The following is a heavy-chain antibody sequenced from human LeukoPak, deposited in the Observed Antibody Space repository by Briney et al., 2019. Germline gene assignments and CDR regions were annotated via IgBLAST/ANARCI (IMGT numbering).Heavy chain of an antibody. CDR2: IYYSGST. CDR3: ARHCYGSGSFLNWFDP. J-gene: IGHJ5*02. CDR1: GGSISTSSYY. D-gene: IGHD3-10*01. V-gene: IGHV4-39*01. Sequence: SETLSLTCTVSGGSISTSSYYWGWIRQPPGKGLEWIGSIYYSGSTYCNPSLKSRVTISVDTSRNHFSLRLSSVTAADTAVYYCARHCYGSGSFLNWFDPWGQGTLVTVSS.